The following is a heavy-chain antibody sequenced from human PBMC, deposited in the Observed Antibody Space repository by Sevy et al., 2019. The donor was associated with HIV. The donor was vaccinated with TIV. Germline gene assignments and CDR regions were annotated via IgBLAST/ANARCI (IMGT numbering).Heavy chain of an antibody. V-gene: IGHV3-48*03. CDR1: GFIFSSYE. J-gene: IGHJ4*02. Sequence: GGSLRLSCAASGFIFSSYEMNWVRQAPGKGLEWVSYIDHSGTTVYYSDSVKGRFTISRDNAGNSLSLQMNSLRAEDTAVYYCARDLPPSATTVAHFDRWGQGTLVTVSS. CDR3: ARDLPPSATTVAHFDR. CDR2: IDHSGTTV. D-gene: IGHD4-17*01.